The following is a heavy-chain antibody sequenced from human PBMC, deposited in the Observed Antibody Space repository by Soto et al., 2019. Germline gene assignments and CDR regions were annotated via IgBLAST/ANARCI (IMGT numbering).Heavy chain of an antibody. D-gene: IGHD2-21*01. CDR3: TIGSWSGEVFDI. V-gene: IGHV1-69*02. CDR1: GGTFSTYS. CDR2: IIPMLGVR. Sequence: QVQLVQSGAEVKKPGSSVKVSCKDSGGTFSTYSMFWVRQAPGQGLEWMGRIIPMLGVRTFAQRFQDRVTITADKSTATVHMELSSLRSEDTALYYCTIGSWSGEVFDIWGQGTMVTVSS. J-gene: IGHJ3*02.